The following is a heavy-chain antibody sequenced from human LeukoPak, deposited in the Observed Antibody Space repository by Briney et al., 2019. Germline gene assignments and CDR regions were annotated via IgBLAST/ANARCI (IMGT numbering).Heavy chain of an antibody. Sequence: GGSLRLSCAASGFTFSSYWMHWARQAPGKGLVWVSRINSDGSSTSYADSVKGRFTVSRDNAKNTLYLQMNSLRAEDTAVYYCARSGYYYDSSDLIDYWGQGTLVTVSS. CDR1: GFTFSSYW. CDR3: ARSGYYYDSSDLIDY. V-gene: IGHV3-74*01. J-gene: IGHJ4*02. CDR2: INSDGSST. D-gene: IGHD3-22*01.